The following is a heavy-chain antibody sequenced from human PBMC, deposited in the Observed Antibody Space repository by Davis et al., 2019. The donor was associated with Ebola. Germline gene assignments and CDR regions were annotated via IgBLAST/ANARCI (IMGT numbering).Heavy chain of an antibody. CDR1: GYTFVDFY. CDR2: VDCRSGVT. V-gene: IGHV1-2*06. J-gene: IGHJ3*02. Sequence: ASVTVSCKASGYTFVDFYVHWVRQAPGQGFGWMGRVDCRSGVTDHAQNFQGRVTMTRDTSITTAYMELRSLTSDDTALYYCAREISATGHAFDIWGQGTMVTVSS. D-gene: IGHD1-14*01. CDR3: AREISATGHAFDI.